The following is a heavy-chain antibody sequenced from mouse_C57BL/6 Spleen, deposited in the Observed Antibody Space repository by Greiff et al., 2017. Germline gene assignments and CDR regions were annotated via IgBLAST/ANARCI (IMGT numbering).Heavy chain of an antibody. CDR1: GYTFTDYE. D-gene: IGHD1-1*01. V-gene: IGHV1-15*01. J-gene: IGHJ4*01. Sequence: QVQLQQSGAALVRPGASVTLSCKASGYTFTDYEMHWVKQTPVHGLEWIGAIDPGTGGTAYNQKFKGKAILTAEKSSNTANMELRSLTSEVSAVYYCLITTVVATNARDYWRKGTSVTVSS. CDR3: LITTVVATNARDY. CDR2: IDPGTGGT.